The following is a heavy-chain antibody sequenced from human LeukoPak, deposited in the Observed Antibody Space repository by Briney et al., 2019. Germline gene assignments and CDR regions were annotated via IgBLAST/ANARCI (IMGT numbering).Heavy chain of an antibody. CDR1: GGSISSSNYY. Sequence: PSETLSLTCTVSGGSISSSNYYWGWIRQPPGKGLEWIGSIYYSGSTYYSPSLKSRVTMSVDTSKNQFSLKLSSVTAADTAVYYCAIAVAGMGGFDYWGQGTLVTVSS. J-gene: IGHJ4*02. V-gene: IGHV4-39*07. D-gene: IGHD6-19*01. CDR2: IYYSGST. CDR3: AIAVAGMGGFDY.